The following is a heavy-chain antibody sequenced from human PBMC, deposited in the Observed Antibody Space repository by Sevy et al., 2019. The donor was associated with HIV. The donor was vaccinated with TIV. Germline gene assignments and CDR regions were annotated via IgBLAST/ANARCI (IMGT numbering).Heavy chain of an antibody. J-gene: IGHJ6*02. CDR3: ARDSEAYYYGSGNYGMDV. CDR2: INSDGSST. D-gene: IGHD3-10*01. Sequence: GGSLRLSCAVSGFTFSSYWMHWVRQAPGKGLVWVSRINSDGSSTSYADSVKGRFTISRDNAKNTLYLQMNSLRAEDTAVYYCARDSEAYYYGSGNYGMDVWGQGTTVTVSS. CDR1: GFTFSSYW. V-gene: IGHV3-74*01.